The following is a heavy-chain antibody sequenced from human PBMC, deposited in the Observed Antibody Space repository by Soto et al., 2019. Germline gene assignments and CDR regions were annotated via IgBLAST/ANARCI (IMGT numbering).Heavy chain of an antibody. CDR2: ISDSGRTI. V-gene: IGHV3-48*03. Sequence: LRLSCAASGFTFSSYEMNWVRQAPGKGLEWVSYISDSGRTIYYADSVKGRFTVSRDDAQNSVYLQMDSLRAEDTAVYYCARDLLHYDFWSGYSAYFYYGMDVWGPGTTVTVSS. CDR3: ARDLLHYDFWSGYSAYFYYGMDV. J-gene: IGHJ6*02. D-gene: IGHD3-3*01. CDR1: GFTFSSYE.